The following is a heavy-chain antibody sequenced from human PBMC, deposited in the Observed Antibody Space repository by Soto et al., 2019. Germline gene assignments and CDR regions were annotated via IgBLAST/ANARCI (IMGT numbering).Heavy chain of an antibody. CDR3: AKEGVVYGDYDGSNY. CDR2: ISGSGGRT. D-gene: IGHD4-17*01. Sequence: EVQLLESGGGLVQPGGSLRLSCAASGFTFSSYAMSWVRQAPGKGLEWVSAISGSGGRTYYADSVKGRFTISRDNSKNTLYLQMNGLRAEDTAVYYCAKEGVVYGDYDGSNYWGQGTLVTVSS. V-gene: IGHV3-23*01. CDR1: GFTFSSYA. J-gene: IGHJ4*02.